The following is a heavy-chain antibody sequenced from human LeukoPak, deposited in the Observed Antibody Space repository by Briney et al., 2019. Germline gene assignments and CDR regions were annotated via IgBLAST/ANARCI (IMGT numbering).Heavy chain of an antibody. D-gene: IGHD6-19*01. CDR3: ARGHLRGWYRGRFDY. Sequence: PSETLSLTCAVYGGSFSGYYWSWIRQPPGKGLEWIGEINHSGSTNYNPSLKSRVTISVDTSKNQFSLKLSSVTAADTAVYYCARGHLRGWYRGRFDYWGQGTLVTVSP. J-gene: IGHJ4*02. CDR2: INHSGST. V-gene: IGHV4-34*01. CDR1: GGSFSGYY.